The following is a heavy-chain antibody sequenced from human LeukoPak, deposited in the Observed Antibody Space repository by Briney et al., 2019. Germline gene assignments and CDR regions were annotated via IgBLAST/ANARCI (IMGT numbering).Heavy chain of an antibody. J-gene: IGHJ4*02. V-gene: IGHV4-59*12. CDR3: AREARFALPVVGSGDY. CDR2: MFYNGAT. CDR1: GGSISSYY. D-gene: IGHD6-19*01. Sequence: SETLSLTCTVSGGSISSYYWGWIRQPPGKGLEWIGTMFYNGATKSNPSLSSRVTMSIDTSKNQFSLKLRSVTAADTAVYYCAREARFALPVVGSGDYWGQGTLVTVSS.